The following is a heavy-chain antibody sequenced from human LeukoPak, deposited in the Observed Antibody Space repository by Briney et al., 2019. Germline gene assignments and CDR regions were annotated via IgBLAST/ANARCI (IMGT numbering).Heavy chain of an antibody. Sequence: GGSLRLSCAASGFTFTTYNMIWVRQAPGKGLEWVSFISNSGSTTYYADSVKGRFTLSRDNAKNSLHLQMNTLRAEDTAVYYCARERNFYYMDVWGKGTRVTVSS. J-gene: IGHJ6*03. CDR3: ARERNFYYMDV. CDR1: GFTFTTYN. V-gene: IGHV3-48*04. CDR2: ISNSGSTT.